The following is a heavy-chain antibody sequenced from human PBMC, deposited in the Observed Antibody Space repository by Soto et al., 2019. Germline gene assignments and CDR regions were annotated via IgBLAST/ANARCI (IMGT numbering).Heavy chain of an antibody. CDR2: ISGGSTNI. CDR1: GCTFSSYS. CDR3: ARDPRYSGYASFDY. J-gene: IGHJ4*02. D-gene: IGHD5-12*01. Sequence: GXSLRLSCAASGCTFSSYSINWVGQAPGKGLDWVSSISGGSTNIYYADSVKGRFTISRDNAKNSLSLQMNSLRAEDTAVYYCARDPRYSGYASFDYWGQGTLVTVSS. V-gene: IGHV3-21*01.